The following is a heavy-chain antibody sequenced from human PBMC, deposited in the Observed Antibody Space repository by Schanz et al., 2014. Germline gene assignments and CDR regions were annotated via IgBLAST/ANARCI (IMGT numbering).Heavy chain of an antibody. J-gene: IGHJ4*02. CDR1: EFSFSSFG. CDR3: ARDHTTESYYSAGPPIDY. CDR2: ISSSSSTI. Sequence: EVQLVESGGGLVQPRGSLRLSCAASEFSFSSFGMNWVRQAPGKGLEWVSYISSSSSTIYYADSVKGRFTISRDNAKNTLYLQMNSLRAEDTAVYYCARDHTTESYYSAGPPIDYWGQGTLLTVSS. D-gene: IGHD1-26*01. V-gene: IGHV3-48*01.